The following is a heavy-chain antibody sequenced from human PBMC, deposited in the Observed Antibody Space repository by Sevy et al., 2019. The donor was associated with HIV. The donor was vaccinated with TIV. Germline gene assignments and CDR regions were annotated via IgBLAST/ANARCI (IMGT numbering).Heavy chain of an antibody. CDR2: ISYDGSNK. J-gene: IGHJ4*02. CDR1: GFTFSSYA. CDR3: ARDERAAAGTGYFDY. D-gene: IGHD6-13*01. V-gene: IGHV3-30-3*01. Sequence: GGSLRLSCAASGFTFSSYAMHWVRQAPGKGLEWVAVISYDGSNKYYADSVKGRFTISRDNSKNTLYLQMNSLRAEDTAVYYCARDERAAAGTGYFDYWVQGTLVTVSS.